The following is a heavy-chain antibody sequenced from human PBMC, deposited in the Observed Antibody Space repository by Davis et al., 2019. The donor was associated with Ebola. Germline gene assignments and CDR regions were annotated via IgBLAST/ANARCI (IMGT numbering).Heavy chain of an antibody. D-gene: IGHD2-2*01. CDR1: LGTLSTHV. CDR3: ARDTGNNMPFDY. V-gene: IGHV1-69*13. J-gene: IGHJ4*02. Sequence: SVPVPCKASLGTLSTHVFSCVRQPAARGVAGVGGIIPIFDKANYVQKFQGRVTITAEESPSTAYMELISLRSEDTAVYYCARDTGNNMPFDYWGQGTLVTVSS. CDR2: IIPIFDKA.